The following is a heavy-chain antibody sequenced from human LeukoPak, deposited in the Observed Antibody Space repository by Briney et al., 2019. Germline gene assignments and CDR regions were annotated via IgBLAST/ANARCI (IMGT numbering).Heavy chain of an antibody. Sequence: ASVKVSCKASGYTFTSYDINWVRQATGQGLEWMGWMNPNSGNTGYAQKFQGRVTMTRNTSISTAYMELSSLRSEDTAVYHCARGLSISYDSSGYYSGSDPWGQGTLVTVSS. J-gene: IGHJ5*02. CDR2: MNPNSGNT. D-gene: IGHD3-22*01. V-gene: IGHV1-8*01. CDR3: ARGLSISYDSSGYYSGSDP. CDR1: GYTFTSYD.